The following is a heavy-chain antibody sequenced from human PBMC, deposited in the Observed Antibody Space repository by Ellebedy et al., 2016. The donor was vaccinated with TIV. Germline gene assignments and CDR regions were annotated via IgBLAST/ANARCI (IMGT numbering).Heavy chain of an antibody. J-gene: IGHJ4*02. Sequence: AASVKVSCRASGGSFSSYTISWARQAPGQGLEWMGGIMPIFGAADYAQKFQGRVTITADESTSTAYMELTSLRSEDTAVYYCARDQRTAPGLLGYWGQGTLVTVSS. CDR2: IMPIFGAA. CDR1: GGSFSSYT. V-gene: IGHV1-69*13. CDR3: ARDQRTAPGLLGY. D-gene: IGHD6-13*01.